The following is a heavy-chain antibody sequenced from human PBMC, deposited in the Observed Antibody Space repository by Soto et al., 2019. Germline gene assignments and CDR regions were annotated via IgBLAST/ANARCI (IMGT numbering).Heavy chain of an antibody. CDR2: VSKSGADT. J-gene: IGHJ4*02. CDR1: GVTFSSYA. D-gene: IGHD6-19*01. CDR3: AKDRHRSGSPHPFDY. V-gene: IGHV3-23*01. Sequence: GGSLRLSCVASGVTFSSYAMSWVRQAPGKGLEWVSAVSKSGADTNYADSVRGRFTISRDNSKNTLYLQMNSLRAEDTAIYYCAKDRHRSGSPHPFDYWGQGTLVTVSS.